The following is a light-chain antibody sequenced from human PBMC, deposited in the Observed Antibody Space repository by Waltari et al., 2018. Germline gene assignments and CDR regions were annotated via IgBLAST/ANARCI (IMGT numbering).Light chain of an antibody. Sequence: DIQMTQSPSTLSASVGDRVTITCRASQSISNWLAWYQQKPGKAPKRLIYKASTLESGVPSRFSGSGSGTAVTFTISCPQPEDDALQYWQQYNRDALLTFGRGTKVEI. CDR1: QSISNW. J-gene: IGKJ4*02. V-gene: IGKV1-5*03. CDR2: KAS. CDR3: QQYNRDALLT.